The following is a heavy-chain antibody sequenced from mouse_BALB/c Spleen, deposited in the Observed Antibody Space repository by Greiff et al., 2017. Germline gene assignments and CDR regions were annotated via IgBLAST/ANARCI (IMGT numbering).Heavy chain of an antibody. CDR2: IDPANGNT. Sequence: EVQLQESGAELVKPGASVKLSCTASGFNIKDTYMHWVKQRPEQGLEWIGRIDPANGNTKYDPKFQGKATITADTSSNTAYLQLSSLTSEDTAVYYCARYYYRYVDAMDYWGQGTSVTVSS. V-gene: IGHV14-3*02. J-gene: IGHJ4*01. CDR3: ARYYYRYVDAMDY. CDR1: GFNIKDTY. D-gene: IGHD2-14*01.